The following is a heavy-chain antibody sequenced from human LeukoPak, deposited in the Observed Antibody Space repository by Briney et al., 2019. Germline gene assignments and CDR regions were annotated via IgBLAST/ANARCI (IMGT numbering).Heavy chain of an antibody. Sequence: SETLSLTCTVSGGSISSYYWSWIRQPPGKGLEWIGYIYYSGSTNYNPSLKSRVTISVDTSKNQFSLKLSSVTAADPAVYYCARGVDKSATFYYYYYIDVWGKGTTVTVSS. D-gene: IGHD1-1*01. CDR2: IYYSGST. V-gene: IGHV4-59*01. CDR1: GGSISSYY. CDR3: ARGVDKSATFYYYYYIDV. J-gene: IGHJ6*03.